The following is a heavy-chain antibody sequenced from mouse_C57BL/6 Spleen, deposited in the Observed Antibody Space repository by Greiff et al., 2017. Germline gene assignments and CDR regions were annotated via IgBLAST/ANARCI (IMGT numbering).Heavy chain of an antibody. CDR3: ARWVSGTGGYYYAMDY. D-gene: IGHD4-1*01. V-gene: IGHV1-61*01. CDR2: IYPSDSET. CDR1: GYTFTSYW. Sequence: VQLQQPGAELVRPGSSVKLSCKASGYTFTSYWMDWVKQRPGQGLEWIGNIYPSDSETHYNQKFKDKATLTVDKSSITAYLQLSSLTSEDSAVYYCARWVSGTGGYYYAMDYWGQGTSVTVSS. J-gene: IGHJ4*01.